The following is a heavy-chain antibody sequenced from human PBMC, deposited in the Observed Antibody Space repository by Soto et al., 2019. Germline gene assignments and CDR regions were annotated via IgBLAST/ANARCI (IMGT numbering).Heavy chain of an antibody. V-gene: IGHV4-30-4*01. Sequence: TLSLTCTVSGDSISSGDYYWSWIRQPPGKGLEWIGYTYYTGSAYYNPSLRGRVTIPVDRSKNQVSLNLRSVTAADTAVYFCARGLYYYGMDVWGQGTTVTVSS. CDR2: TYYTGSA. J-gene: IGHJ6*02. CDR1: GDSISSGDYY. CDR3: ARGLYYYGMDV.